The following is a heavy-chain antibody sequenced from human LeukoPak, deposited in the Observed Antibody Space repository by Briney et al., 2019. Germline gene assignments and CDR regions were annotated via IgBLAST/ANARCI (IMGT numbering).Heavy chain of an antibody. J-gene: IGHJ4*02. Sequence: PGRSLRLSCAASGFTFSSYGMHWVRQAPGKGLEWVVVISYDGSNKYYADSVKGRFTISRDNSKNTLYLQMNSLRAEDTAVYCCAKDRSYVDTVYFDYWGQGTLVTVSS. CDR1: GFTFSSYG. CDR2: ISYDGSNK. CDR3: AKDRSYVDTVYFDY. D-gene: IGHD5-18*01. V-gene: IGHV3-30*18.